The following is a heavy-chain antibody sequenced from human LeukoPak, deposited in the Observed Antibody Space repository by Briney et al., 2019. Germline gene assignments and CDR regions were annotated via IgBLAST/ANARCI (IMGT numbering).Heavy chain of an antibody. CDR3: ARSTRGVKKYCYYYYMDV. V-gene: IGHV4-34*01. D-gene: IGHD3-10*01. Sequence: PSETLSLTCAVYGGSFSGYYWSWIRQPPGKGLEWIGEINHSGSTNYNPSLKSRVTISVDTSKNQFSLKLSSVTAADTAVYYCARSTRGVKKYCYYYYMDVWGKGTTVTISS. CDR2: INHSGST. CDR1: GGSFSGYY. J-gene: IGHJ6*03.